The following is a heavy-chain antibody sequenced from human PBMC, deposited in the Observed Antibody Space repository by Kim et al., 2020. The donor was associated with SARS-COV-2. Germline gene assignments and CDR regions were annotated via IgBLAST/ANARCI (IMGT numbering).Heavy chain of an antibody. Sequence: SETLSLTCSVSGGSISSSSYYWGWIRQPPGKGLEWIGSTYYRGSTYYNPSLKSRVTISVDTSKNQFSLKLSSVTAADTSLYYCASGGSLYTTNWNYYYYGMDVWGQGTTVTVSS. J-gene: IGHJ6*02. CDR3: ASGGSLYTTNWNYYYYGMDV. D-gene: IGHD2-2*02. CDR1: GGSISSSSYY. CDR2: TYYRGST. V-gene: IGHV4-39*01.